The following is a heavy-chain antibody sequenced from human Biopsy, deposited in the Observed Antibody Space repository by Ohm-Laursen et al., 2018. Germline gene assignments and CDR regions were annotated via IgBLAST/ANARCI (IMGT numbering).Heavy chain of an antibody. J-gene: IGHJ2*01. V-gene: IGHV4-59*11. CDR2: VYSTGST. D-gene: IGHD3-22*01. Sequence: TLSLTCTVSGDSISSHYWSWIRQPPGTGLQCMGYVYSTGSTDYNPSLQSRVTSSAGASKNHFSMRLRSVTPADTAIYYCARDRGYSSDRTVPGYFDLGGRGTLVTVSS. CDR3: ARDRGYSSDRTVPGYFDL. CDR1: GDSISSHY.